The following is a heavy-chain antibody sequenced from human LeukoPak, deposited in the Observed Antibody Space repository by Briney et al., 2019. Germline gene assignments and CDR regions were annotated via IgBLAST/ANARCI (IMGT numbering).Heavy chain of an antibody. V-gene: IGHV1-18*01. CDR3: ASSPAAGDAFDI. CDR1: GYAFTSYG. CDR2: ISAYNGNT. J-gene: IGHJ3*02. Sequence: ASVKVSCKASGYAFTSYGISWVRQAPGQGLEWMGWISAYNGNTNYAQKLQGRVTMTRDTSTSTAYMELRSLRSDDTAVYYCASSPAAGDAFDIWGQGTMVTVSS. D-gene: IGHD6-13*01.